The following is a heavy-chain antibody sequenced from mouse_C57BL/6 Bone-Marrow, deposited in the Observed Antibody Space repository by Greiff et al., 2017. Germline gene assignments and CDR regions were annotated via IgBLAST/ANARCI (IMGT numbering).Heavy chain of an antibody. Sequence: VQLQQSGAELARPGASVKLSCQASGYTFTSSGISWVKQRTGQGLEWIGEIYPRSGNTYYNEKFKGKATLTADKSSSTAYMELRSLTSEDSAVYFCARWNWDESWFAYWGQGTLVTVSA. CDR1: GYTFTSSG. V-gene: IGHV1-81*01. J-gene: IGHJ3*01. CDR3: ARWNWDESWFAY. D-gene: IGHD4-1*01. CDR2: IYPRSGNT.